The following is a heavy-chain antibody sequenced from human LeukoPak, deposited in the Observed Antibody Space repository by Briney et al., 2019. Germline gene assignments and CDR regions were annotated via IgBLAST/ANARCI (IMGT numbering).Heavy chain of an antibody. Sequence: GGSLRLSCAASGFTFSDYYMSWIRQAPGKGLEWVSYISSSGSTIYYADSVKGRFTISRDNAKNSLYLQMNSLRAEDTAVYYCAKDHTVGGSYFGAFDIWGQGTMVTVSS. CDR1: GFTFSDYY. CDR3: AKDHTVGGSYFGAFDI. V-gene: IGHV3-11*01. D-gene: IGHD1-26*01. J-gene: IGHJ3*02. CDR2: ISSSGSTI.